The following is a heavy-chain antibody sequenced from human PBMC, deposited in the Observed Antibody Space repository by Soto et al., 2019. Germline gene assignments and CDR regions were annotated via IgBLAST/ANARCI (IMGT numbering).Heavy chain of an antibody. CDR3: ARDGANYYDSSGYYFYFDY. Sequence: PSETLSLTCTVSGGSISSGGYYWSWIRQHPGKGLGWIGYIYYSGSTYYNPSLKSRVTISVDTSKNQFSLKLSSVTAADTAMYYCARDGANYYDSSGYYFYFDYWGQGTLVTVSS. CDR2: IYYSGST. D-gene: IGHD3-22*01. J-gene: IGHJ4*02. V-gene: IGHV4-31*03. CDR1: GGSISSGGYY.